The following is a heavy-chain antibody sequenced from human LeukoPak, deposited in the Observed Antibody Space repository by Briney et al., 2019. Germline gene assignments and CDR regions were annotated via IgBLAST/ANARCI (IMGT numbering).Heavy chain of an antibody. D-gene: IGHD6-6*01. CDR1: GFTFSSYS. Sequence: KPGGSLRLSCAASGFTFSSYSMNWVRQAPGKGLEWVSSISSSSSYIYYADSVKGRFTISRDNAKNSLYLQMNSLRAEDTAVYYCARDGVAARRRGRWFDPWGQGTLVTVSS. CDR2: ISSSSSYI. V-gene: IGHV3-21*01. J-gene: IGHJ5*02. CDR3: ARDGVAARRRGRWFDP.